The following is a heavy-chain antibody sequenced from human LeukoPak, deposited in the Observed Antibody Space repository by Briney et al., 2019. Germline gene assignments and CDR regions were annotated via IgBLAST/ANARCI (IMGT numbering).Heavy chain of an antibody. V-gene: IGHV4-34*01. CDR2: ISHSGST. CDR3: ARGGERGYNY. J-gene: IGHJ4*02. CDR1: GGSFSGYY. Sequence: PSETLSLTCAVYGGSFSGYYWSWIRQPPGKGLEWIGEISHSGSTNYNPSLKSRVTISVDTSKNQFSLKLSSVTAADTAVYYCARGGERGYNYWGQGTLVTVSS. D-gene: IGHD2-15*01.